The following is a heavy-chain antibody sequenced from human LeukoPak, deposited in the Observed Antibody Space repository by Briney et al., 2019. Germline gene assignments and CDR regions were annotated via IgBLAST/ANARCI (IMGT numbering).Heavy chain of an antibody. Sequence: GGSLRLSCAASGFTFSTFSMNWVRQAPGKGLEWVSYISPSSSSIDHADSVKGRFTISRDNAKNSLYLQMNSLRDEDTAVYYCARDRDYAFDYWGQGIRVTVSS. CDR1: GFTFSTFS. J-gene: IGHJ4*02. CDR2: ISPSSSSI. V-gene: IGHV3-48*02. D-gene: IGHD4-17*01. CDR3: ARDRDYAFDY.